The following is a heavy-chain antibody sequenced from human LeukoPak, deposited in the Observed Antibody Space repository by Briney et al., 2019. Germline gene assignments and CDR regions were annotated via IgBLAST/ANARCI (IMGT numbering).Heavy chain of an antibody. CDR1: GFTFSSYS. Sequence: GGSLRLSCAASGFTFSSYSINWVRQAPGKGLEWVSSISSSSSYIYYADSVKGRFTISRDNAKNSLYLQMNSLRAEDTAVYYCARVLDFGRYYFDYWGQGTLVTVSS. CDR2: ISSSSSYI. CDR3: ARVLDFGRYYFDY. V-gene: IGHV3-21*01. D-gene: IGHD3/OR15-3a*01. J-gene: IGHJ4*02.